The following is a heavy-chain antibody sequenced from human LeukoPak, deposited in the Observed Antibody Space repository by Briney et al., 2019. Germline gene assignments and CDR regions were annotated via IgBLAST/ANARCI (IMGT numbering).Heavy chain of an antibody. V-gene: IGHV3-74*01. D-gene: IGHD3-10*01. CDR3: VRHNYGYDY. Sequence: GGSLRLSCAASGFTFNRYWMHWVRQVPGKEVVWVSHSHNDGSSVSYADSVKGRFTVSRDNAKNTLYLQMNRLRAEDTAVYYCVRHNYGYDYWGQGTLVTVSS. J-gene: IGHJ4*02. CDR1: GFTFNRYW. CDR2: SHNDGSSV.